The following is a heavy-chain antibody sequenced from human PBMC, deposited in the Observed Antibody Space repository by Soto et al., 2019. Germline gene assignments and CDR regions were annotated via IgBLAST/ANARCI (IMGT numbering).Heavy chain of an antibody. V-gene: IGHV6-1*01. Sequence: SQTLSLTCDISGDSVSSSSAAWHWIRQSPSRCLEWLGRTYYRSKWIHEYTVSMESRITINPDTSKNQFSLHIYSVTPEDTAVYYCAGVVWFRGMDVWGQGTPVTVSS. J-gene: IGHJ6*02. CDR2: TYYRSKWIH. D-gene: IGHD3-16*01. CDR3: AGVVWFRGMDV. CDR1: GDSVSSSSAA.